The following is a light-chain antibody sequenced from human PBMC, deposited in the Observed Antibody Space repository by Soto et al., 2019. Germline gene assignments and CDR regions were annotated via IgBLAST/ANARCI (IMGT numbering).Light chain of an antibody. V-gene: IGKV3-11*01. Sequence: EIVLTQSPATLSLSPGERATLSCRASQSVSSYLAWYQQKPGQAPRLLIYDASNRATGIPARFSGSGSGTDFTLTISSLEPKDFAVYYCQQRSTWPWTFGKGTKVEIK. CDR2: DAS. CDR3: QQRSTWPWT. J-gene: IGKJ1*01. CDR1: QSVSSY.